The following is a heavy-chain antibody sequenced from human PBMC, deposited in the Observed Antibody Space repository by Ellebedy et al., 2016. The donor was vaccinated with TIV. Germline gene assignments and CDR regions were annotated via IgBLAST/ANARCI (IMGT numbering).Heavy chain of an antibody. V-gene: IGHV3-49*03. Sequence: GGSLRLXXTASGFTFGDYAMSWFRQAPGKGLEWVGFIRSKTYGGTAEYAASVRGRFIVSRDDSKSIAYLQMNSLKTEDTAVYYCTREPPYQLPIGWYIDLWGRGTLVTVSS. CDR1: GFTFGDYA. D-gene: IGHD2-2*01. CDR3: TREPPYQLPIGWYIDL. CDR2: IRSKTYGGTA. J-gene: IGHJ2*01.